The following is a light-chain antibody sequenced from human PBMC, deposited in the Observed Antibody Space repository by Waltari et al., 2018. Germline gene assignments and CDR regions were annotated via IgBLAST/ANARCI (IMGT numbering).Light chain of an antibody. V-gene: IGLV1-47*01. CDR1: SSNIGSNY. CDR2: RKT. J-gene: IGLJ3*02. Sequence: QSVLTQPPSASGTPGQRVTISCSGSSSNIGSNYVYWYQQLPGTAPELLIYRKTRRRSGGPDRFSGSKSGTSASLAISGLRSEDEADYYCAAWDDSLSGPWVFGGGTKLTVL. CDR3: AAWDDSLSGPWV.